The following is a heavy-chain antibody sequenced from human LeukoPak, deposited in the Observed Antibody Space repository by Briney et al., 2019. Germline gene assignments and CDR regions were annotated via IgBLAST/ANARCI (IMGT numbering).Heavy chain of an antibody. CDR3: ARDGRRSTVVTRAWFDP. D-gene: IGHD4-23*01. V-gene: IGHV3-30-3*01. J-gene: IGHJ5*02. CDR2: ISYDGSNK. Sequence: GGSLRLFCAASGFTFSSYAMHWVRRAPGKGLEWVAVISYDGSNKYYADSVKGRFTISRDNSKNTLYLQMNSLRAEDTAVYYCARDGRRSTVVTRAWFDPWGQGTLVTVSS. CDR1: GFTFSSYA.